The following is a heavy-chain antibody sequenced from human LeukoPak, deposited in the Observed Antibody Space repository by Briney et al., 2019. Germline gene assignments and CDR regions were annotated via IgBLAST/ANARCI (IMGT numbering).Heavy chain of an antibody. Sequence: PSETLSLTCTVSGGSISSSSYYWGWIRQPPGKGLEWIGSIYYSGSTYYNPSLKSRVTISVDTSKNQFSLKLSSVTAADTAVYYCAVTLKKYYYYYMDVWAKGPRSPSP. V-gene: IGHV4-39*01. D-gene: IGHD2-21*02. CDR3: AVTLKKYYYYYMDV. J-gene: IGHJ6*03. CDR1: GGSISSSSYY. CDR2: IYYSGST.